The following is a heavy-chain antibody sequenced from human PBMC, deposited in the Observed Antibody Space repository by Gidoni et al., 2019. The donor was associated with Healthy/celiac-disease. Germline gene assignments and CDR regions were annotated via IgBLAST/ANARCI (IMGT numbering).Heavy chain of an antibody. V-gene: IGHV4-59*01. CDR2: IYYSGST. CDR3: ARVGGGYCSSTSCPVWYFDL. Sequence: QVQLQESGPGLVKPSETLSLTCTVSGGSISSYYWSWIRQTPGKGLEWIGYIYYSGSTNYNPSRKSRVTISVETSKTQFSLKLSSVTAADTAVYYFARVGGGYCSSTSCPVWYFDLWGRGTLVTVSS. J-gene: IGHJ2*01. D-gene: IGHD2-2*01. CDR1: GGSISSYY.